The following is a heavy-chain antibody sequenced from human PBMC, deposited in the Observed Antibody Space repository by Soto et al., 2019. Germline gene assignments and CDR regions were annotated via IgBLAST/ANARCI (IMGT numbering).Heavy chain of an antibody. J-gene: IGHJ6*02. Sequence: PGGSLRLSCAASGFTFSSYEMNWVRQAPGKGLEWVSFISSSGSTIYYADSVKGRFTISRDNAKNSLYLQMNSLRAEDTDVYYCARGKRGITIFGVITDYGMDVWVQGTTVTVS. CDR2: ISSSGSTI. CDR1: GFTFSSYE. CDR3: ARGKRGITIFGVITDYGMDV. D-gene: IGHD3-3*01. V-gene: IGHV3-48*03.